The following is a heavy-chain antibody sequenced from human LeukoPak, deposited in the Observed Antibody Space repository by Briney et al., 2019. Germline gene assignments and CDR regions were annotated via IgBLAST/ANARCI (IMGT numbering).Heavy chain of an antibody. Sequence: GGSLRLSCAASGFTFSSYGMSWVRQAPGKGLEGVAAISGRGVSTYYADSVKGRFTISRENSKKTPYLQMNSLRAEDTAVYYCAKDQLIVAHIAVAGNWGERTLVSVSS. D-gene: IGHD6-19*01. CDR2: ISGRGVST. V-gene: IGHV3-23*01. CDR1: GFTFSSYG. CDR3: AKDQLIVAHIAVAGN. J-gene: IGHJ4*02.